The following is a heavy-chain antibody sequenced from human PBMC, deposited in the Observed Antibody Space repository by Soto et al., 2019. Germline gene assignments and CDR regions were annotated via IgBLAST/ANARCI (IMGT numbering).Heavy chain of an antibody. CDR2: ISSKGGST. D-gene: IGHD7-27*01. V-gene: IGHV3-64*01. CDR1: GFTFSSYA. Sequence: GGSLRLSCAASGFTFSSYAMHWVRQAPGKGLEYVSAISSKGGSTYYANSVKGRFTISIDNSKNTLYLQMGSLRAEDMAVYYCARDEKPRTGVWYFDLWGRGTLVTVSS. CDR3: ARDEKPRTGVWYFDL. J-gene: IGHJ2*01.